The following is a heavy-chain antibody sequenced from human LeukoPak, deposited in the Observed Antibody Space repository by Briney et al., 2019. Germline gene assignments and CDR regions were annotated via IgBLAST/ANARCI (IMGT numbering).Heavy chain of an antibody. J-gene: IGHJ3*02. Sequence: GGSLRLSCAASGFTFSSYAMSWVRQAPGKGLEWVSAISGSGGSTYHADSVKGRFTISRDNSKNTLYLQMNSLRAEDTAVYYCAKDLLWFGELPRGAFDIWGQGTMVTVSS. V-gene: IGHV3-23*01. CDR2: ISGSGGST. CDR3: AKDLLWFGELPRGAFDI. CDR1: GFTFSSYA. D-gene: IGHD3-10*01.